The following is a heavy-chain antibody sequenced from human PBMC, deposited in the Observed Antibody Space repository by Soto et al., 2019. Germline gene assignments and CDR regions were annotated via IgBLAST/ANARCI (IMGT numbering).Heavy chain of an antibody. J-gene: IGHJ5*02. V-gene: IGHV1-69*06. CDR3: TRRGRQSANWFDP. Sequence: QVQLVQSGAEVKTPGSSVKVSCRASGGTFNSFSIDWVRQAPGQGLEWMVGIIPMSGRPNYAQRFQGRVTFRANKSTNTISMEVNSLTYEEAAVYYCTRRGRQSANWFDPWGQGTLVNVSS. CDR2: IIPMSGRP. CDR1: GGTFNSFS.